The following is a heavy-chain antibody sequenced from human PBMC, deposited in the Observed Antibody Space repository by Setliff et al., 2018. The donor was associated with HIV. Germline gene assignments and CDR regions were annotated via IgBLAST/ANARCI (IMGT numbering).Heavy chain of an antibody. J-gene: IGHJ4*02. CDR3: ARGWDYGVRKPED. V-gene: IGHV1-18*01. CDR1: GFAFTNYG. CDR2: ISAYSGET. Sequence: ASVKVSCKTTGFAFTNYGFTWVRQAPGQGLEWMGWISAYSGETFSTLKFRDRVTLTTDTSTNTAHMELRSLTYGDTAVYFCARGWDYGVRKPEDWGQGTLVTVSS. D-gene: IGHD3-10*01.